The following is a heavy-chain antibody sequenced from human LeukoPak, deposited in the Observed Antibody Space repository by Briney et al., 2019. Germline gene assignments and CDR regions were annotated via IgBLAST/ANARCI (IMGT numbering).Heavy chain of an antibody. CDR2: ISSSGSTI. J-gene: IGHJ4*02. D-gene: IGHD3-22*01. Sequence: PGGSLRLSCAASGFTFSSYEMNWVRQAPGKGLEWVSYISSSGSTIYYADSVKGRFTISRDNAKNSLYLQMNSLRAEGTAVYYCARITYYYDSSGYPIDYWGQGTLVTVSS. V-gene: IGHV3-48*03. CDR1: GFTFSSYE. CDR3: ARITYYYDSSGYPIDY.